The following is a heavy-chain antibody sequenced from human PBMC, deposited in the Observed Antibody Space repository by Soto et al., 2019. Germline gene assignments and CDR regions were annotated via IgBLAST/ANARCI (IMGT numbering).Heavy chain of an antibody. Sequence: SGPTLVNPTQTLTLTCSFSGFSLSTSRVGVAWIRQPPGKALEWLAIIYWDDDRRYSPSLKTRLAITKDTSKNQVVLTMTNLDPGDTATYYCAHIMITWGGVSALDAFDTWGQGTMVTVSS. J-gene: IGHJ3*02. D-gene: IGHD3-16*01. CDR1: GFSLSTSRVG. V-gene: IGHV2-5*02. CDR3: AHIMITWGGVSALDAFDT. CDR2: IYWDDDR.